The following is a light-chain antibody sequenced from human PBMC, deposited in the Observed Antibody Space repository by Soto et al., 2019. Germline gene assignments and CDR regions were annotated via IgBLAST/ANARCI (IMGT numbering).Light chain of an antibody. Sequence: QSVLTQPPSASGSPGQSVAISCTGTSSDVGGYNYVSWYQQHPGKAPKLMIYEVNKRPSGVPDRFSGSKSGNTASLTVSGLQAEDGADYYCSSYAGSSNVFGTGTKLTDL. V-gene: IGLV2-8*01. CDR3: SSYAGSSNV. CDR1: SSDVGGYNY. J-gene: IGLJ1*01. CDR2: EVN.